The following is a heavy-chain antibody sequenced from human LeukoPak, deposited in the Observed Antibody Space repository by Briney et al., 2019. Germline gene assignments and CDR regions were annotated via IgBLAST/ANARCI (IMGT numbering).Heavy chain of an antibody. CDR1: GFTFSSYE. D-gene: IGHD4-17*01. V-gene: IGHV3-48*03. Sequence: GGSLRLSCAASGFTFSSYEMNWVRQAPGKGLEWVSYISSSGSTIYYADSVKGRFTISRENAKNSLYLQMNSLRAEDTAVYYCARDGDYGDYPDYWGQGTLVTVSS. CDR3: ARDGDYGDYPDY. CDR2: ISSSGSTI. J-gene: IGHJ4*02.